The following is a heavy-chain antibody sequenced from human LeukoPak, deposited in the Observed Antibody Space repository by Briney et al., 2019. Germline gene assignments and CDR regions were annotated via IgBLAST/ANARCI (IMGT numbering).Heavy chain of an antibody. CDR3: AKDSNGWYQRGSNYFDY. CDR2: ISATGDRT. D-gene: IGHD6-19*01. CDR1: GFTFTSYA. J-gene: IGHJ4*02. V-gene: IGHV3-23*01. Sequence: GSLRLSCGASGFTFTSYAMRWLRQAPGKGLEWVSAISATGDRTYYADSVKGRFTVSRDNSKNTLYLQMNRLRAEDTAEYYCAKDSNGWYQRGSNYFDYWGQGTLVTVSS.